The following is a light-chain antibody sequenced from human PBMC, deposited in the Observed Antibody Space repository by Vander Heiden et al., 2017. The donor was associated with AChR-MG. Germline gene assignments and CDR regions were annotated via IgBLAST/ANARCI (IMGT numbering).Light chain of an antibody. V-gene: IGKV1-39*01. Sequence: IPMTQSPSSLSASVGDRVTITCRASQSITSYLNWYQQKPGKAPKLLIYGASSLQSGVPSRFSGSGYGTDFTLTISSLQPEDFATYYCQQSYTATWTFGQGTKVEIK. CDR2: GAS. CDR3: QQSYTATWT. CDR1: QSITSY. J-gene: IGKJ1*01.